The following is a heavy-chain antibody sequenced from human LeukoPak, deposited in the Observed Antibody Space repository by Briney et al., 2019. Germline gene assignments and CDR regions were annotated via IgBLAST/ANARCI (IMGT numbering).Heavy chain of an antibody. CDR3: ARRAGAYTHPYDY. V-gene: IGHV3-48*03. CDR2: ISSSGSTI. D-gene: IGHD3-16*01. J-gene: IGHJ4*02. Sequence: GGSLRLSCAASGFTFSSYEMNWVRQAPGKGLEWVSYISSSGSTIYYADSVKGRFTISIDDSKNTLYLQMNSLRAEDTAVYYCARRAGAYTHPYDYWGQGTLVTVSP. CDR1: GFTFSSYE.